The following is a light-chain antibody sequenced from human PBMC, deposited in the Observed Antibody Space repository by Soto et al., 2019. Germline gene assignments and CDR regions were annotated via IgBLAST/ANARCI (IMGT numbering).Light chain of an antibody. Sequence: QSVLTQPPSVSGSPEQSVTISCTGTSSDVGSYNRVSWYQQPPGTAPKVMIYEVSNRPSGVPDRFSGSKSGNTASLTISGLQAEDEADYYCSLYTSSSTYVFGTGTKLTVL. CDR2: EVS. J-gene: IGLJ1*01. CDR3: SLYTSSSTYV. V-gene: IGLV2-18*01. CDR1: SSDVGSYNR.